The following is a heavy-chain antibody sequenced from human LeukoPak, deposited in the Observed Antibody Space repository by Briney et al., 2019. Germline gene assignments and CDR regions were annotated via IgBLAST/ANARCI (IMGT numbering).Heavy chain of an antibody. CDR1: GYTFTGYY. Sequence: ASVKVSCKASGYTFTGYYMHWVRQAPGQGLEWMGWINPNSGGTNYAQKFQGRVTMTRDTSISTAYMELSRLRSDDTAVYYCARVRYDSSGYSHWGQGTLVTVSS. D-gene: IGHD3-22*01. V-gene: IGHV1-2*02. J-gene: IGHJ4*02. CDR2: INPNSGGT. CDR3: ARVRYDSSGYSH.